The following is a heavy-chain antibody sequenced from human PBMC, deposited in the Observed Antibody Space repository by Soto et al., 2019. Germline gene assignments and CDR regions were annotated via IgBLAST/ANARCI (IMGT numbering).Heavy chain of an antibody. J-gene: IGHJ5*02. CDR3: ARFPRWFDP. V-gene: IGHV4-34*01. CDR1: GGSFSGYY. Sequence: QVQLQQWGAGLLKPSETLSLTCAVYGGSFSGYYWSWIRQPPGKGLEWIGEIDHTGSTTYNPSLKSRGTISVDTSKNHFSLQLGSVTAADTAVYYCARFPRWFDPGGQGTLVNVSS. CDR2: IDHTGST.